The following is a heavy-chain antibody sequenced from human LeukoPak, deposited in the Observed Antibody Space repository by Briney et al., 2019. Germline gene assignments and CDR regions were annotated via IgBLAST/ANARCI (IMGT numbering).Heavy chain of an antibody. CDR3: ARDPTTVTKGLDI. CDR2: ISYIGST. V-gene: IGHV4-59*11. D-gene: IGHD4-17*01. J-gene: IGHJ3*02. CDR1: GGSLSSHY. Sequence: SETLSLTCTVSGGSLSSHYWSWIRQPPGKGLKWIGYISYIGSTNYNPSLKSRVTISVDTSKNQFSLKLRSVTAADAAVYFCARDPTTVTKGLDIWGQGTMVTVSS.